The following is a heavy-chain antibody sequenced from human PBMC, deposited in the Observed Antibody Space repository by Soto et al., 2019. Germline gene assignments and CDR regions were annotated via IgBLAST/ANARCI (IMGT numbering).Heavy chain of an antibody. CDR1: GGTFSSYA. CDR2: IIPIFGTA. D-gene: IGHD2-15*01. J-gene: IGHJ3*02. V-gene: IGHV1-69*01. CDR3: ARARPALGYCSGGSCFDAFDI. Sequence: QVQLVQSGAEVKKPGSSVKVSCKASGGTFSSYAISWVRQAPGQGLEWMGGIIPIFGTANYAQKFQGRVTITADESTNTSYMELSSLRSDDTAVYYSARARPALGYCSGGSCFDAFDIWGQGTMVTVSS.